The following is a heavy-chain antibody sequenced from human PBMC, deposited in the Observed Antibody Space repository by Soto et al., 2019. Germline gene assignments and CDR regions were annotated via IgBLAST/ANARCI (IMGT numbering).Heavy chain of an antibody. J-gene: IGHJ6*02. Sequence: PSETLSLTCTVSGGSISSYYWSWIRQPPGKGLEWIGYIYYSGSTNYNPSLKSRVTISVDTSKNQFSLKLSSVTAADTAVYYCARDVRSGYYYYGMDVWGQGATVTSP. CDR2: IYYSGST. CDR1: GGSISSYY. V-gene: IGHV4-59*01. CDR3: ARDVRSGYYYYGMDV. D-gene: IGHD2-15*01.